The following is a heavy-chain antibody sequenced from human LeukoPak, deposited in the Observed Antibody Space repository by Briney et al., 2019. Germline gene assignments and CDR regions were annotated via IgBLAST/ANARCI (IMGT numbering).Heavy chain of an antibody. D-gene: IGHD3-22*01. CDR2: IYYSGST. Sequence: SETLSLTCTVSGGSISSSSYYRGWIRQPPGKGLEWIGSIYYSGSTYYNPSLKSRVTISVDTSKNQFSLKLSSVTAADTAVYYCARQPNEYYYDSSVYYYWGQGTLVTVSS. V-gene: IGHV4-39*01. CDR1: GGSISSSSYY. J-gene: IGHJ4*02. CDR3: ARQPNEYYYDSSVYYY.